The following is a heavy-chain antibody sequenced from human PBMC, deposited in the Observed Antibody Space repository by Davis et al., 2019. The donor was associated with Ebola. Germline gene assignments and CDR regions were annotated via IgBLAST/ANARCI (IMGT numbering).Heavy chain of an antibody. J-gene: IGHJ4*02. CDR3: VRDGWDSLFDY. CDR2: IKEDGSEK. Sequence: GESLKISCEASGFTFSSYWMSWVRQIPGKGLEWVANIKEDGSEKKYVESVKGRFTISRDNAKNSLYLQMNSLRVEDTAVYYCVRDGWDSLFDYWGQGTMVTVSS. CDR1: GFTFSSYW. V-gene: IGHV3-7*03. D-gene: IGHD6-19*01.